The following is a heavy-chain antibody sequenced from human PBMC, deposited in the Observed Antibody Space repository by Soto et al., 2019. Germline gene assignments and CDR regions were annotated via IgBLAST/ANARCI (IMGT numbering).Heavy chain of an antibody. J-gene: IGHJ4*02. CDR2: IYYSGST. CDR1: GGSISSYY. D-gene: IGHD3-16*02. V-gene: IGHV4-59*01. Sequence: SETLSLTCTVSGGSISSYYWSWIRQPPGKGLEWIGYIYYSGSTNYNPSLKSRVTISVDTSKNQFSLKLSSVTAADTAVYYCAREYDYIWGSYRYIYFDYWGQGTLVTVSS. CDR3: AREYDYIWGSYRYIYFDY.